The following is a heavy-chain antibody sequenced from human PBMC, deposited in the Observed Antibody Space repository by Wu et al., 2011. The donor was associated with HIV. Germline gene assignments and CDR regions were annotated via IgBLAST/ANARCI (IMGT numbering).Heavy chain of an antibody. CDR3: ASYYYDSSGYHWFDP. D-gene: IGHD3-22*01. V-gene: IGHV1-69*14. Sequence: QVQLVQSGAEVKKPGSSVKVSCKASGGTFSRYAISWVRQAPGQGLEWMGRIIAIFGTAKYAQKFQGRVTITADKSTSTAYMELSSLRSEDTAVYYCASYYYDSSGYHWFDPWGQGTLGHRL. J-gene: IGHJ5*02. CDR1: GGTFSRYA. CDR2: IIAIFGTA.